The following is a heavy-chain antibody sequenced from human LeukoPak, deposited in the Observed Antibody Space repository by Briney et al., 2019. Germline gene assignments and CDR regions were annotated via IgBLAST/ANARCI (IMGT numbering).Heavy chain of an antibody. D-gene: IGHD3-3*01. CDR3: ARVSSRIFGVVIRLYYYYYMDV. V-gene: IGHV4-34*01. CDR1: GGSFSGYY. J-gene: IGHJ6*03. Sequence: SETLSLTCAVYGGSFSGYYWSWIRQPPGKGLEWIGEINHSGSTNYNPSLKSRVTISVDTSKNQFSLKLSSVTAADTAVYYCARVSSRIFGVVIRLYYYYYMDVWGKGTTVTVSS. CDR2: INHSGST.